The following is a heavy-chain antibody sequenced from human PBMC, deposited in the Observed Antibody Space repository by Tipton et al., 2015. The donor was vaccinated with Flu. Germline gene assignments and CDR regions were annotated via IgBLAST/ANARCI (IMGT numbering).Heavy chain of an antibody. V-gene: IGHV4-59*02. Sequence: TLSLTCTVSGGFVSSYFWTWIRQAPGKGLEWIGYVHYSGSSNYSPSLKSRVTISLDASKNQFSLQLTSVTAADTAIYYCARAVGYDRGYYFDPWGQGTLVTVSS. CDR2: VHYSGSS. CDR1: GGFVSSYF. J-gene: IGHJ4*02. D-gene: IGHD2-15*01. CDR3: ARAVGYDRGYYFDP.